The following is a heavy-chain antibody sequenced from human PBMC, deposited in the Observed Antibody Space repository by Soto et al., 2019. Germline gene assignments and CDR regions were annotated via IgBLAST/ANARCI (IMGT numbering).Heavy chain of an antibody. CDR2: IYYSGST. D-gene: IGHD6-13*01. J-gene: IGHJ4*02. CDR3: GIVLGSSSLRCYFFTF. V-gene: IGHV4-59*01. CDR1: GGSISSYY. Sequence: SETLSLTCTVSGGSISSYYWSWIRQPPGKGLEWIGYIYYSGSTNYNPSLKSRVTISVDTSKNQFSLKLSSVTAADTAVYYCGIVLGSSSLRCYFFTFRGQGPLV.